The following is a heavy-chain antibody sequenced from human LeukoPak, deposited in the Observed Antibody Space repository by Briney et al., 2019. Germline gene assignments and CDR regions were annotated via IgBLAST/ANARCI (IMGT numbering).Heavy chain of an antibody. J-gene: IGHJ4*02. CDR2: ISSSGSTI. CDR1: GFTFSSYE. D-gene: IGHD5-24*01. CDR3: ARGQRRHIDMAPSFDY. Sequence: PGGSLRLSCAASGFTFSSYEMNWVRQAPGKGLEWVSYISSSGSTIYYADSVKGRFTISRDNSKNTLSLQMNSLRAEDTSVYYCARGQRRHIDMAPSFDYWGQGTLVTVSS. V-gene: IGHV3-48*03.